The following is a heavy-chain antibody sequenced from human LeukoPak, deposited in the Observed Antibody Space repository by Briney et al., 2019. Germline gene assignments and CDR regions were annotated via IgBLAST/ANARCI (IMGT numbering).Heavy chain of an antibody. CDR2: IKSKTDGGTT. J-gene: IGHJ5*02. D-gene: IGHD3-3*01. CDR3: TKTYYDFWSGYYS. V-gene: IGHV3-15*01. CDR1: GFTFSNAW. Sequence: GGSLRLSCAASGFTFSNAWMSWVRQAPGKGLEWVGRIKSKTDGGTTDYAAPVKGRFTISRDDSKNTLYLQMNSLKTEDTAVYYCTKTYYDFWSGYYSWGQGTLVTVS.